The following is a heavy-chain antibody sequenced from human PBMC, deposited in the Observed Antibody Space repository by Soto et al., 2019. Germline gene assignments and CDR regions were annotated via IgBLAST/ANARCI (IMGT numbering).Heavy chain of an antibody. D-gene: IGHD1-26*01. CDR2: IYWDDSK. CDR1: GFSLTTDRVG. Sequence: QITLKESGPTLVKPTQTLTLTCTFSGFSLTTDRVGVGWIRQPPGEALEWLAVIYWDDSKTYRPSRESRLTITKDTSKNPVALTMTNMDSLDTATYYCAHAYGGRSLYWGQGTLVTVSS. V-gene: IGHV2-5*02. J-gene: IGHJ4*02. CDR3: AHAYGGRSLY.